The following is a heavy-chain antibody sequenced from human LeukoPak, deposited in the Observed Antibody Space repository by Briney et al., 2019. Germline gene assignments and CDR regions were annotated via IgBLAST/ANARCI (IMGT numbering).Heavy chain of an antibody. J-gene: IGHJ5*02. Sequence: GGSLRLSCAVSGFTFSSYWMTWVRQPPGKRLEWVANINRDGSEKNYVDSVKGRFTISRDNAKDSLYLQMNNLRGEDTAVYYCARNYYPWGQGTLVTVST. V-gene: IGHV3-7*01. CDR3: ARNYYP. CDR1: GFTFSSYW. D-gene: IGHD1-7*01. CDR2: INRDGSEK.